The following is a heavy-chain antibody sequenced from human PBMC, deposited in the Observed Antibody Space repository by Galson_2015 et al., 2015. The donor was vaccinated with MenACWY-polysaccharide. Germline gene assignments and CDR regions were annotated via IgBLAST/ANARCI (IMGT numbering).Heavy chain of an antibody. CDR2: VWPDESDI. Sequence: QSGAEVKKPGDSLKISCKGSGYNFKTHWIAWLRQMPGKGLEWMAIVWPDESDIRYRPSLQGQFTISADASVNTGYLQWSSLSASDTAIYYCARGPSSGYYFLGFDVWGQGTRVIVSS. CDR1: GYNFKTHW. CDR3: ARGPSSGYYFLGFDV. J-gene: IGHJ3*01. V-gene: IGHV5-51*01. D-gene: IGHD3-22*01.